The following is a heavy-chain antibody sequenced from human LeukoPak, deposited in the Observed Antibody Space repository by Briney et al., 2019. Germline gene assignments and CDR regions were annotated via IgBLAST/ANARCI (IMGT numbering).Heavy chain of an antibody. J-gene: IGHJ4*02. D-gene: IGHD3-22*01. CDR3: AKGRTMIVVAFDY. Sequence: PGGSLRLSCAASGFTFSSYAMSWVRQAPGQGLEWVSAISGSGGSTYYADSVTGRFTISRDNSKNTLYLQMNSLRAEDTAVYYSAKGRTMIVVAFDYWGQGTLVTVSS. CDR1: GFTFSSYA. CDR2: ISGSGGST. V-gene: IGHV3-23*01.